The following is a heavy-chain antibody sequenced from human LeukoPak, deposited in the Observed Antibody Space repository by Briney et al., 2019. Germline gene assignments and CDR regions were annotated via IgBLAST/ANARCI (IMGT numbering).Heavy chain of an antibody. D-gene: IGHD6-19*01. CDR1: GFTFSSRW. V-gene: IGHV3-74*01. Sequence: SGGSLRLSCAVSGFTSGFTFSSRWMHWVRQAPGKGLVWVSLVKNDVTTNYADSVKGRFTVSRDNAKNTMYLQMNNLRVEDTALYFCHPLGYTSNWGQGTLVTASS. J-gene: IGHJ4*02. CDR3: HPLGYTSN. CDR2: VKNDVTT.